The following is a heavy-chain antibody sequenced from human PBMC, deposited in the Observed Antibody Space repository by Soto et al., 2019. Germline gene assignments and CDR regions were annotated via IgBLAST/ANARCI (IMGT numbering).Heavy chain of an antibody. V-gene: IGHV4-59*01. CDR2: IYYSGST. CDR3: GRDKDYYDSSGQNWFDP. D-gene: IGHD3-22*01. CDR1: GGSISSYY. Sequence: PSETLSLTCTVSGGSISSYYWSWIRQPPGKGLEWIGYIYYSGSTNYNPSLKSRVTISVDTSKNQFSLKLSSVTAADTAVYYCGRDKDYYDSSGQNWFDPWGQGTLVTVSS. J-gene: IGHJ5*02.